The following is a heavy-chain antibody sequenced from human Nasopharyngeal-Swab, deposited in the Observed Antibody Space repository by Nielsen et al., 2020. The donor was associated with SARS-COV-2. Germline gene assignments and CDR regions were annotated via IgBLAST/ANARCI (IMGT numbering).Heavy chain of an antibody. V-gene: IGHV1-69*06. CDR2: IIPIFGTA. CDR3: ASPYCSSTSCRLSYYYGMDV. J-gene: IGHJ6*02. Sequence: VSQAPGRGLEGLGGIIPIFGTANYAQKLQGRVTITADKSTSTAYMELSSLRSEDTAVYYCASPYCSSTSCRLSYYYGMDVWGQGTTVTVSS. D-gene: IGHD2-2*01.